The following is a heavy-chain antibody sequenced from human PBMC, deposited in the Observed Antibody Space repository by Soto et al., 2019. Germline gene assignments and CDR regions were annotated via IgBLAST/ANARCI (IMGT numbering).Heavy chain of an antibody. CDR2: IYYSGST. D-gene: IGHD1-26*01. Sequence: SETLSLTCTVSGGSISSYYWSWIRQPPGKGLEWIGYIYYSGSTNYNPSLKSRVTISVDTSKNQFSLKLSSVTAADTAVYYCARHLHPLLGATYFDYWGQGTLVTVSS. CDR1: GGSISSYY. CDR3: ARHLHPLLGATYFDY. V-gene: IGHV4-59*01. J-gene: IGHJ4*02.